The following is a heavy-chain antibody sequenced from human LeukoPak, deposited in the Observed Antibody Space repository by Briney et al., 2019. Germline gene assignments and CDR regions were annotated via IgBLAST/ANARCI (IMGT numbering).Heavy chain of an antibody. D-gene: IGHD3-3*01. Sequence: PGGSLRLSCAASGFTVSSNYMSWVRQAPGKGLEWVSVIYSGGSTYYADSVKGRFTISRDNSKNTLYLQMNSLRAEDTAVYYCAKDQVTIFGVVIQTGDYWGQGTLVTVSS. CDR3: AKDQVTIFGVVIQTGDY. CDR2: IYSGGST. J-gene: IGHJ4*02. CDR1: GFTVSSNY. V-gene: IGHV3-53*01.